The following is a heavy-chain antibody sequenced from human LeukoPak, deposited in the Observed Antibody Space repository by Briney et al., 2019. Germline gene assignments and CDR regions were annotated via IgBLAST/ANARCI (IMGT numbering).Heavy chain of an antibody. CDR2: INPSGGST. Sequence: ASVKVSCKASGYTFTSYYMHWVRQAPGQGLEWMGIINPSGGSTSYAQKFQGRVTMTRDTSTSTVYMELSSLRSEDTAVYYCARGVLITPTPIIYYFDYWGQGTLVTVSS. CDR1: GYTFTSYY. D-gene: IGHD3-22*01. V-gene: IGHV1-46*01. J-gene: IGHJ4*02. CDR3: ARGVLITPTPIIYYFDY.